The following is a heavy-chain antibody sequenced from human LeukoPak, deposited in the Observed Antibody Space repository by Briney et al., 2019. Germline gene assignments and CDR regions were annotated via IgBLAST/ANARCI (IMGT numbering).Heavy chain of an antibody. CDR1: GGSISSGGYY. CDR3: ARGYYDSSGYYIDYFDY. Sequence: SETLSLTCTVSGGSISSGGYYWSWIRQHPGKGLEWIGYIYYSGSTYYNPSLKSQVTISVDTSKNQFSLKLSSVTAADTAVYYCARGYYDSSGYYIDYFDYWGQGTLVTVSS. V-gene: IGHV4-31*01. CDR2: IYYSGST. D-gene: IGHD3-22*01. J-gene: IGHJ4*02.